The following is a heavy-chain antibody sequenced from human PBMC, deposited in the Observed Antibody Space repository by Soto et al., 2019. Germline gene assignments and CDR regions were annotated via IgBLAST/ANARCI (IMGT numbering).Heavy chain of an antibody. CDR2: IGTAGGT. J-gene: IGHJ4*02. Sequence: GGSLRLSCAASGFTFSSYDMHWVRQATGKGLEWVSGIGTAGGTYYPDSVKGRFTISRENAKSSLYLQMNSLRVGDTAVYFCVRARSGSYSPFDYWGQGTLVTVSS. CDR1: GFTFSSYD. CDR3: VRARSGSYSPFDY. V-gene: IGHV3-13*01. D-gene: IGHD1-26*01.